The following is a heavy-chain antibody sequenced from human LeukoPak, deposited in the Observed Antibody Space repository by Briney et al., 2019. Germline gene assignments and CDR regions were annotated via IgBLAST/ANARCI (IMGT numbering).Heavy chain of an antibody. V-gene: IGHV4-39*01. CDR1: GGSISSSSYY. CDR2: IYYSGST. CDR3: ARLASTYYDFWSGYQDYYYYMDV. D-gene: IGHD3-3*01. Sequence: SETLSLTCTVSGGSISSSSYYWGWIRQPPGKGLEWIGSIYYSGSTYYNPSLKSRVTISVDTSKNQFSLKLSSVTAADTAVYYCARLASTYYDFWSGYQDYYYYMDVRGKGTTVAVSS. J-gene: IGHJ6*03.